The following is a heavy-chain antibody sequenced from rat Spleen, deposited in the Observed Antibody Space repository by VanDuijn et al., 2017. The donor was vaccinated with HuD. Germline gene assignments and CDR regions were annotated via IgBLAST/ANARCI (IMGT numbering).Heavy chain of an antibody. CDR1: GFTFSDYY. Sequence: EVHLVESGGGLVQPGRSLKLSCAASGFTFSDYYMAWVRQAPTKGLEWVATISYDGSSTYYRDSVKGRFTISRDNAKSTLYLQMDSLRSEDTATYYCARLWDTVAPFDYWGQGVMVTVSS. J-gene: IGHJ2*01. V-gene: IGHV5-7*01. D-gene: IGHD1-8*01. CDR2: ISYDGSST. CDR3: ARLWDTVAPFDY.